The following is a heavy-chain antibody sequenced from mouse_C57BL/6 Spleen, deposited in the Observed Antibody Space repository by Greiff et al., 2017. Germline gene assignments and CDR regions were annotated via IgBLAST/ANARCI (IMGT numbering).Heavy chain of an antibody. J-gene: IGHJ2*01. V-gene: IGHV1-80*01. CDR1: GYAFSSYW. CDR2: IYPGDGDT. D-gene: IGHD2-5*01. Sequence: QVQLQQSGAELVKPGASVKISCKASGYAFSSYWMNWVKQRPGKGLEWIGQIYPGDGDTNYNGKFKGKATLTADKSSSTAYMQLSSLTSEDSAVYFCAREENYSNNDYWGQGTTLTVSS. CDR3: AREENYSNNDY.